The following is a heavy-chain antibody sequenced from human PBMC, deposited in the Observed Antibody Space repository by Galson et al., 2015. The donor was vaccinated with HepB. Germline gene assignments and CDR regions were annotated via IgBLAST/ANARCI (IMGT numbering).Heavy chain of an antibody. D-gene: IGHD5-24*01. Sequence: LRLSCAASGFTFSTYAMHWVHQAPGKGLEWVAVISYDGSNIYYADSVKGRFTISRDNSKNTLYLQMNSLRAEDTAVYYCARDMGRDGYKGFDYWGQGTLVTVSS. CDR1: GFTFSTYA. V-gene: IGHV3-30-3*01. CDR3: ARDMGRDGYKGFDY. J-gene: IGHJ4*02. CDR2: ISYDGSNI.